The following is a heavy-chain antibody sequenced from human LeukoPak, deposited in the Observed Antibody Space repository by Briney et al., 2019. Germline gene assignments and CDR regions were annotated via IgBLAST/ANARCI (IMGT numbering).Heavy chain of an antibody. CDR2: INHSGST. CDR3: ARTGPERLNPRGRAFDI. V-gene: IGHV4-30-2*01. Sequence: SQTLSLTCTVSGGSISSGGYYWSWIRQPPGKGLEWIGEINHSGSTNYNPSLKSRVTISVDTSKNQFSLKLSSVTAADTAVYYCARTGPERLNPRGRAFDIWGQGTMVTVSS. CDR1: GGSISSGGYY. D-gene: IGHD1-14*01. J-gene: IGHJ3*02.